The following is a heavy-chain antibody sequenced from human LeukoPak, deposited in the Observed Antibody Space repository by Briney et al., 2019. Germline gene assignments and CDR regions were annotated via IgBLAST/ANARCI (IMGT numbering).Heavy chain of an antibody. CDR1: GGSISSYY. CDR3: ATSPLRYFEWSDS. D-gene: IGHD3-9*01. J-gene: IGHJ4*02. V-gene: IGHV4-59*01. Sequence: SETLSLTCTVSGGSISSYYWSWIRQPPGKGLEWIGYIYYSGTTNYNPSLKSRVTIAVDTSKNQFSLKLSSVTAADTAVYYCATSPLRYFEWSDSWGQGTLVTVSS. CDR2: IYYSGTT.